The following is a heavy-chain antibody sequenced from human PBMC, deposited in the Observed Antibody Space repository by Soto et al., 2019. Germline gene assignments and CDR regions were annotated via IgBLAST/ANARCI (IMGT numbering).Heavy chain of an antibody. J-gene: IGHJ4*02. Sequence: QVQLVESGGGVVQPGRSLRLSCETSGFSFSVYGMHWVRQAPGKGLEWVAVIWYDATKQFYAASVEGRFTISRDNSNAILYPHMKSLSAELTVVYYFAACPEGAKGVHWGQGELVTVPS. CDR2: IWYDATKQ. CDR1: GFSFSVYG. V-gene: IGHV3-33*01. CDR3: AACPEGAKGVH. D-gene: IGHD3-10*01.